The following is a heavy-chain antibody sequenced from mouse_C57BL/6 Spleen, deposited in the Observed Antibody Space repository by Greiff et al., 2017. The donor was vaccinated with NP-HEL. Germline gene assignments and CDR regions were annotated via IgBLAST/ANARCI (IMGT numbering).Heavy chain of an antibody. V-gene: IGHV1-72*01. Sequence: QVQLQQPGAELVKPGASVKLSCKASGYTFTNYWMHWVKQRPGQGLEWIGRTDPNSGGTKYNEKFKSKATLTVDKPSSTAYMQLSSLTSEDSAVYYCARGGYDYDGDYYAMDYWGQGTSVTVSS. CDR3: ARGGYDYDGDYYAMDY. J-gene: IGHJ4*01. CDR1: GYTFTNYW. D-gene: IGHD2-4*01. CDR2: TDPNSGGT.